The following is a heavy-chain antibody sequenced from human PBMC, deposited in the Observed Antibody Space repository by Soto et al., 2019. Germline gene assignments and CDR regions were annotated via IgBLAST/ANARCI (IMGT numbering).Heavy chain of an antibody. V-gene: IGHV3-33*01. CDR3: ERAKRYCSGGSIYAQHTNYYYGMDV. J-gene: IGHJ6*02. D-gene: IGHD2-15*01. CDR1: GFTFSSYG. Sequence: PGGSLRLSCAASGFTFSSYGMHWVRQAPGKGLEWVAVIWYDGSNKYYADSVKGRFTISRDNSKNTLYLQMNSLRAEDTAVYYWERAKRYCSGGSIYAQHTNYYYGMDVWGQGTTVTVSS. CDR2: IWYDGSNK.